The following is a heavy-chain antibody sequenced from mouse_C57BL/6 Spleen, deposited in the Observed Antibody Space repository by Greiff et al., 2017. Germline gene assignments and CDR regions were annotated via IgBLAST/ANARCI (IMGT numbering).Heavy chain of an antibody. CDR2: IYPGDGDT. J-gene: IGHJ4*01. CDR1: GYAFSSSW. V-gene: IGHV1-82*01. CDR3: ARGYYSIYAMDY. D-gene: IGHD2-5*01. Sequence: QVQLQQSGPELVKPGASVKISCKASGYAFSSSWMNWVKQRPGKGLEWIGRIYPGDGDTNYNGKFKGKATLTADKSSSTAYMQLSSLTSEDSAVYFCARGYYSIYAMDYWGQGTSVTVSS.